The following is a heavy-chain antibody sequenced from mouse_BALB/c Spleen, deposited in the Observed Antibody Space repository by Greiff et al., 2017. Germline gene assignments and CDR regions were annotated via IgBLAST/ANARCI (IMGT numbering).Heavy chain of an antibody. CDR1: GYNFTSYW. D-gene: IGHD2-4*01. CDR3: ARYYDYDAEAYYAMDY. CDR2: IYPGSGST. V-gene: IGHV1-55*01. J-gene: IGHJ4*01. Sequence: QVQLQQPGAELVKPGTSVKLSCKASGYNFTSYWINWVKLRPGQGLEWIGDIYPGSGSTNYNEKFKSKATLTVDTSSSTAYMQLSSLASEDSALYYCARYYDYDAEAYYAMDYWGQGTSVTVSS.